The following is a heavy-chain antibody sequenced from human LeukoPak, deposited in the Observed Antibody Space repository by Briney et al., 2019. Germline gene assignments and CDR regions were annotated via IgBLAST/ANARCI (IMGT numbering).Heavy chain of an antibody. D-gene: IGHD3-10*01. CDR2: IYPGDSDT. Sequence: GASLKISCKSSGYSFTSYWIGWVREMPGKGLEWMGIIYPGDSDTRYSPSFQGQATISANKSTSTAYRQWSSLKASDTAMYYCARHLYYGSESIIGYWGQGTLVTVSS. V-gene: IGHV5-51*01. CDR1: GYSFTSYW. CDR3: ARHLYYGSESIIGY. J-gene: IGHJ4*02.